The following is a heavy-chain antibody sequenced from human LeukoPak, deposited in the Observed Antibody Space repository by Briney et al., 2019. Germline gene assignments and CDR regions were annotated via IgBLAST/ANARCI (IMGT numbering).Heavy chain of an antibody. CDR3: ARFSSRPDYGDYGGAFDI. D-gene: IGHD4-17*01. CDR2: IGTAGDT. CDR1: GFTFSSYD. J-gene: IGHJ3*02. Sequence: PGGSLRLSCAASGFTFSSYDMHWVRQATGKGLEWVSAIGTAGDTYYPGSVKGRFTISRENAKNSLYLQMNSLRAGDTAVYYCARFSSRPDYGDYGGAFDIWGQGTMVTVSS. V-gene: IGHV3-13*01.